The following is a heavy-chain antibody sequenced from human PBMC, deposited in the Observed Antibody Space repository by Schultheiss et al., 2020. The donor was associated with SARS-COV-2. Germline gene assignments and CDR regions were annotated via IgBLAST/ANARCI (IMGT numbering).Heavy chain of an antibody. J-gene: IGHJ6*02. CDR3: AREGYYDFWSGYSYYYYGMDV. CDR2: IYYSGST. CDR1: GGSISSYY. Sequence: SETLSLTCTVSGGSISSYYWSWIRQPPGKGLEWIGYIYYSGSTNYNPSLKSRVTISVDTSKNQFSLKLSSVTAADTAVYYCAREGYYDFWSGYSYYYYGMDVWGQGTTVTVS. D-gene: IGHD3-3*01. V-gene: IGHV4-59*01.